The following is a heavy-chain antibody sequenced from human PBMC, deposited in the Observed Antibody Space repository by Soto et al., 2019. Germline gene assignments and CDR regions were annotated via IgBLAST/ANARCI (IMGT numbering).Heavy chain of an antibody. Sequence: EVQLVESGGGLIQPGGSLRLSCAVSGFTVSNNYMSWVRQAPGKGLEGVSVIYSGGYTAYGDSVKGRFTISRDNSKNTLYLQLNGLGAAGPGVFYGAAARGGGGYWGQGTLVTVSS. CDR2: IYSGGYT. CDR3: AAARGGGGY. D-gene: IGHD3-10*01. CDR1: GFTVSNNY. J-gene: IGHJ4*02. V-gene: IGHV3-53*01.